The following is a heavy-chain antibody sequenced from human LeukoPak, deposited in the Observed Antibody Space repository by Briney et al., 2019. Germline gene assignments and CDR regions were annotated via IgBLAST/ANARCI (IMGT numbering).Heavy chain of an antibody. Sequence: APLKSSCTASRYTLTGYYMYSVRHTPREKRVRMGWIDPNSGATNYEQKFQGRVTMARDTSISTAYMELSRLRSEDTAVYYCARGGTTFEGGDYWGQGTLVTVSS. CDR2: IDPNSGAT. CDR1: RYTLTGYY. CDR3: ARGGTTFEGGDY. V-gene: IGHV1-2*02. D-gene: IGHD3-16*01. J-gene: IGHJ4*02.